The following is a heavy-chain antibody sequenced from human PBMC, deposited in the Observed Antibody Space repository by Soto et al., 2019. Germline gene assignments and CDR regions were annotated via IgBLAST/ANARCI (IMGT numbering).Heavy chain of an antibody. CDR2: IIPIFGTA. D-gene: IGHD6-13*01. J-gene: IGHJ3*02. CDR1: GGTFSSYA. V-gene: IGHV1-69*01. Sequence: QVQLVQSGAEVKKPGSSVKVSYKASGGTFSSYAISWVRQAPGQGLEWMGGIIPIFGTANYAQKFQGRVTITADESTSTAYMELGSLRSEDTAVYYCARDQVHSSSWYYAFDIWGQGTMVTVSS. CDR3: ARDQVHSSSWYYAFDI.